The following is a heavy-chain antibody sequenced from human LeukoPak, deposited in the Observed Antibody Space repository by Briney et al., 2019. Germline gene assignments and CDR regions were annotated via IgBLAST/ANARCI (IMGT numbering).Heavy chain of an antibody. CDR2: INHSGST. Sequence: SETLSLTCAVYGGSFSGYYWSWIRQPPGKGLEWIGEINHSGSTNYNPSLKSRVTISVATSKNQFSLKLSSVTAADTSVYYCAMNDYGSGSYRDYWGQGTLVTVSS. V-gene: IGHV4-34*01. J-gene: IGHJ4*02. D-gene: IGHD3-10*01. CDR1: GGSFSGYY. CDR3: AMNDYGSGSYRDY.